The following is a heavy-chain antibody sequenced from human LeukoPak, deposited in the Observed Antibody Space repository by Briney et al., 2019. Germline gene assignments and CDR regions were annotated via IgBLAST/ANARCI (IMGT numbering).Heavy chain of an antibody. V-gene: IGHV4-59*01. J-gene: IGHJ4*02. D-gene: IGHD3-22*01. CDR1: GGSISSYY. Sequence: PSETLSLTCTVSGGSISSYYWSWIRQPPGKGLEWIGYIYYSGSTNYNPSLKSRVTISVDTSKNQFSLKLSSVTAADTAVYYYASFPYYYDSSGPYYFDYWGQGTLVTVSS. CDR2: IYYSGST. CDR3: ASFPYYYDSSGPYYFDY.